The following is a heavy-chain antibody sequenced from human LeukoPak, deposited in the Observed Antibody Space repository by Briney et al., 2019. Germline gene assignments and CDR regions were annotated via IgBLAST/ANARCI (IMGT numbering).Heavy chain of an antibody. CDR2: IIPIFGTA. CDR1: GGTFSSYA. V-gene: IGHV1-69*05. D-gene: IGHD5-18*01. Sequence: SVKVSCKASGGTFSSYAISWVRQAPGQGLEWMGGIIPIFGTANYAQKFQGRVTITTDESTSTAYMELSSLRSEDTAVYYCASKGTAMATRYYFDYWGQGTLVTVSS. CDR3: ASKGTAMATRYYFDY. J-gene: IGHJ4*02.